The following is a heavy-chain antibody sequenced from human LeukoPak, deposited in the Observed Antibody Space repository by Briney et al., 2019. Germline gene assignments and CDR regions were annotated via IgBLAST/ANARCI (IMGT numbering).Heavy chain of an antibody. V-gene: IGHV3-11*01. D-gene: IGHD6-19*01. Sequence: GGSLRLSCAASGFTFSDYYMSWIRQAPGKGLEWVSYISSSGATIYYADSVKGRFTTSRDNAKNSLYLQMDSLRAEDTAVYYCARDLLPGVAGPSFDYWGQGTLVTVSS. J-gene: IGHJ4*02. CDR3: ARDLLPGVAGPSFDY. CDR2: ISSSGATI. CDR1: GFTFSDYY.